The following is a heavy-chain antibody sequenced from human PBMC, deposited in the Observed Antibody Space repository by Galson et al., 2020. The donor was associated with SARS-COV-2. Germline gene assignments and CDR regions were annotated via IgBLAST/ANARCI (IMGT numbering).Heavy chain of an antibody. CDR2: SHYRGKV. V-gene: IGHV4-39*01. D-gene: IGHD3-9*01. J-gene: IGHJ5*02. Sequence: SETLSLTCIVSGGSVTSRSYFWGWIRQPPGKGLEWIGRSHYRGKVSYTPSLKSRVTISVDTSKNQFSLRLSSVTAADTAVYYCARQSRAIGRWLEGGDWFDPWGQGTLVNVSS. CDR3: ARQSRAIGRWLEGGDWFDP. CDR1: GGSVTSRSYF.